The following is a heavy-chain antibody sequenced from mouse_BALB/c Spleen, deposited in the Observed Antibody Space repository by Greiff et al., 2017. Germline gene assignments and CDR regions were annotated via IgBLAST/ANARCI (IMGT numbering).Heavy chain of an antibody. Sequence: QVQLQQSGPELVKPGASVKMSCKASGYTFTSYYIHWVKQRPGQGLEWIGWIYPGDGSTKYNEKFKGKTTLTADKSSSTAYMLLSSLTSEDSAIYFCARMGGLIFAYWGQGTLVTVSA. V-gene: IGHV1S56*01. CDR3: ARMGGLIFAY. CDR1: GYTFTSYY. CDR2: IYPGDGST. J-gene: IGHJ3*01. D-gene: IGHD2-3*01.